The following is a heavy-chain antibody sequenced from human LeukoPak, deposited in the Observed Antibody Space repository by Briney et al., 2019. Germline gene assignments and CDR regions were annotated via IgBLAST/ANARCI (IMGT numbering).Heavy chain of an antibody. Sequence: PGGSLRLSCAASGFTFSSYTMTWVRQAPGKGLEWVSAISGSGGSTYYADSVKGRFTISRDNSKSTLYLQMNSLRAEDTAVYYCAKDRNYHFNTFDYWGQGTLVTVSS. CDR1: GFTFSSYT. D-gene: IGHD5-24*01. CDR2: ISGSGGST. V-gene: IGHV3-23*01. J-gene: IGHJ4*02. CDR3: AKDRNYHFNTFDY.